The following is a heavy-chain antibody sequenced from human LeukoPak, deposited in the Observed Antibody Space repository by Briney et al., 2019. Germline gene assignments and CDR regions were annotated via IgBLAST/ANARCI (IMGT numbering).Heavy chain of an antibody. Sequence: GASVKVSCKASGYTFTSYGISGVRQAPGQGLEWMGWISAYNGNTNYAQKLQGRVTMTTDTSTSTAYMELRSLRSDDTAVYYCARGDAVAAAGTHFDYWGQGTLVTVSS. CDR3: ARGDAVAAAGTHFDY. V-gene: IGHV1-18*01. CDR1: GYTFTSYG. CDR2: ISAYNGNT. D-gene: IGHD6-13*01. J-gene: IGHJ4*02.